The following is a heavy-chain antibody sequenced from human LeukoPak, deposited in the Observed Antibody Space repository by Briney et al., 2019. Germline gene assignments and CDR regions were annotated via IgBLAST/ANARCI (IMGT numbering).Heavy chain of an antibody. V-gene: IGHV3-66*01. Sequence: PGGSLRLSCAASGFTVSSNYMSWVRQAPGKGLEWVSVIYSGGSTYYADSVKGRFTISRDNSKNTLYLQMNSLRAEDTAVYYCARTPLWFGDQYWGQGTPVTVSS. CDR3: ARTPLWFGDQY. CDR2: IYSGGST. J-gene: IGHJ4*02. D-gene: IGHD3-10*01. CDR1: GFTVSSNY.